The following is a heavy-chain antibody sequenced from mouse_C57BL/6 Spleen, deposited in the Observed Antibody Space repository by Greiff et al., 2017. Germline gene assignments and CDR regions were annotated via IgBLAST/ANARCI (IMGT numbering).Heavy chain of an antibody. V-gene: IGHV1-62-2*01. Sequence: QVHVKQSGAELVKPGASVKLSCKASGYTFTEYTIHWVKQRSGKGLEWIGWFYPGSGSIKYNEKFKDKATLTADKSSSTVCMELSRLTSEDSAVFFCARHEEVYGNYFAYWGQGTLVTVSA. CDR1: GYTFTEYT. D-gene: IGHD2-1*01. CDR2: FYPGSGSI. CDR3: ARHEEVYGNYFAY. J-gene: IGHJ3*01.